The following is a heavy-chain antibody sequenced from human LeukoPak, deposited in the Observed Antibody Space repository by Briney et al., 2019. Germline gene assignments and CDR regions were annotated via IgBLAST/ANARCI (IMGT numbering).Heavy chain of an antibody. CDR2: ISYDGSNK. CDR1: GFTFSSYG. CDR3: AKGIAGTGPIDTIDY. J-gene: IGHJ4*02. V-gene: IGHV3-30*18. Sequence: PGGSLRLSCAASGFTFSSYGMHWVRQAPGKGLEWVAVISYDGSNKYYADSVKGRFTISRDNSKNTLYLQMNSLRAEDTAVYYCAKGIAGTGPIDTIDYWGQGTLVTVSS. D-gene: IGHD6-13*01.